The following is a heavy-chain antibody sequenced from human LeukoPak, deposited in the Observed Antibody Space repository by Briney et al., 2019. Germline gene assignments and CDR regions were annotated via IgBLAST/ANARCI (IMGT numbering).Heavy chain of an antibody. CDR3: AKRYCSGGSCCPDY. V-gene: IGHV3-23*01. CDR2: ISNSGGST. D-gene: IGHD2-15*01. CDR1: GFTFSNYA. Sequence: GGSLRLSCVASGFTFSNYAMRWVRQTPGKGLEWVSAISNSGGSTYNADSVKGRFTISRDNSKNTVYLQMNSLRAEDTAVYYCAKRYCSGGSCCPDYWGQGTRVTVSS. J-gene: IGHJ4*02.